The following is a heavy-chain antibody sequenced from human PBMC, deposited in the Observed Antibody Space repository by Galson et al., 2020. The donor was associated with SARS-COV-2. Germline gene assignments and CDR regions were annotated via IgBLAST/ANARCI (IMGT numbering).Heavy chain of an antibody. J-gene: IGHJ6*02. Sequence: GGSLRLSCAASGFTFDDYAMHWVRQAPGKGLEWVSGISWNSGSIGYADSVKGRFTISRDNAKNSLYLQMNSLRAEDTALYYCTVAGTGSYYYGMDVWGQGTTVTVSS. CDR3: TVAGTGSYYYGMDV. D-gene: IGHD6-19*01. CDR1: GFTFDDYA. CDR2: ISWNSGSI. V-gene: IGHV3-9*01.